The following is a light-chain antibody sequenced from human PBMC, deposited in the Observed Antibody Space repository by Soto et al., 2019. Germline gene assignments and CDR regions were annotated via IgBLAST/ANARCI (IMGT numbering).Light chain of an antibody. Sequence: QSALTQPRSVSGSPGQSVTISCTGTSSDVGGYNYVSWYQQHPGKAPKLMIYDVSKRPSGVPDRFSGSKSGNTASLTISGLQAEDEAHYYCCSYAGSYTGVFGGGTKLTVL. CDR2: DVS. CDR3: CSYAGSYTGV. V-gene: IGLV2-11*01. J-gene: IGLJ2*01. CDR1: SSDVGGYNY.